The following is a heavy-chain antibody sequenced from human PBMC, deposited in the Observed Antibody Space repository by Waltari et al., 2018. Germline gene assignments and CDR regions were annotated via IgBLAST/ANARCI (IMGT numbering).Heavy chain of an antibody. CDR1: GGAFSSYA. Sequence: QVQLVQSGAEVKKPGSSVKVSCKASGGAFSSYAISWVRPALGQGLEWMGRTIPILGIANYAQKFQGRVTITADKSTSTAYMELSSLRSEDTAVYYCARVRLGYCSSTSCPELGYYYYGMDVWGQGTTVTVSS. V-gene: IGHV1-69*09. CDR2: TIPILGIA. CDR3: ARVRLGYCSSTSCPELGYYYYGMDV. J-gene: IGHJ6*02. D-gene: IGHD2-2*01.